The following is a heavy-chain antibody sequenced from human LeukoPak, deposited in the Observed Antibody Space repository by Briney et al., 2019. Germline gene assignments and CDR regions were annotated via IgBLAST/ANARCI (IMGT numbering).Heavy chain of an antibody. CDR1: GGSVSSGSYY. CDR3: ARDVSTMVRGVIITNSWFDP. CDR2: IYYSGSA. V-gene: IGHV4-61*01. J-gene: IGHJ5*02. D-gene: IGHD3-10*01. Sequence: SETLSLTCTVSGGSVSSGSYYWSWIRQPPGKGLEWIGYIYYSGSANYNPPLKSRVTISVDTSKNQFSLKLSSVTAADTAVYYCARDVSTMVRGVIITNSWFDPWGQGTLVTVSS.